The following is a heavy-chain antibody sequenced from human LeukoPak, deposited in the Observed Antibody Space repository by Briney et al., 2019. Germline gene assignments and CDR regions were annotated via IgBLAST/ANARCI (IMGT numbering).Heavy chain of an antibody. D-gene: IGHD6-6*01. CDR1: GFTFSSYA. J-gene: IGHJ4*02. V-gene: IGHV3-23*01. CDR2: LSGTGVTT. CDR3: AKAAVVSIGYFDY. Sequence: PGGSLRLSCAASGFTFSSYAMNWVRQAPGKGLEWVSGLSGTGVTTYYADSVKGRFTISRDNSKNTLYLQMNSLRAVDTAVYCCAKAAVVSIGYFDYWGQGTPVTVSS.